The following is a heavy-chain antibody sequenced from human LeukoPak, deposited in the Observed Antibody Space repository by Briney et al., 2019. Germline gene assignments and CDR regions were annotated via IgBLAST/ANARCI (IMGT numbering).Heavy chain of an antibody. CDR1: GFTFSSYA. CDR2: ISSSGGST. J-gene: IGHJ4*02. V-gene: IGHV3-23*01. D-gene: IGHD3-10*01. Sequence: PGGSLRLSCAASGFTFSSYAMSWLRQAPGKGLEWVSAISSSGGSTYYADSVKGRFTISRDNSKNTLYLQMNSLRAEDTAFYYCANSITMVRGIIIFWPFDYWGQGTLVTVSS. CDR3: ANSITMVRGIIIFWPFDY.